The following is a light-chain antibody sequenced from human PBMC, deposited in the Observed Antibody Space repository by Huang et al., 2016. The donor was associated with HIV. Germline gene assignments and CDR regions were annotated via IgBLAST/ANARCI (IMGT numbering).Light chain of an antibody. CDR2: DAS. Sequence: IQMTQSPSSMSASVGDRVTITCRASQAIRDRLQWCQQRPGKAPNLLSYDASNLQSVVSSRFSGSGSGTDFTLTISSLQPEDFATYYCLQDHNYPWTFGQGTKVEIK. CDR3: LQDHNYPWT. CDR1: QAIRDR. J-gene: IGKJ1*01. V-gene: IGKV1-6*01.